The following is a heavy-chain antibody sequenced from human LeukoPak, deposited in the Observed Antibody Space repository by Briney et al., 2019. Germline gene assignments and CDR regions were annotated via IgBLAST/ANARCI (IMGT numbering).Heavy chain of an antibody. CDR1: GYTFTNYG. D-gene: IGHD3-22*01. V-gene: IGHV1-18*01. J-gene: IGHJ3*02. CDR3: ARDRYDSSGYYPHDAFDI. CDR2: ISAYNGNT. Sequence: ASVKVSCKASGYTFTNYGISWVRQAPGQGLEWMGWISAYNGNTNYAQKLQGRVTMTTDTSTSTAYMELRSLRSDDTAVYYCARDRYDSSGYYPHDAFDIWGQRTMVTVSS.